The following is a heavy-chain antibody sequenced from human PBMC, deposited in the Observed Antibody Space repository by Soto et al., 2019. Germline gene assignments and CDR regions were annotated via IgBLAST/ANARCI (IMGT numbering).Heavy chain of an antibody. Sequence: ASETLSLTCAVSGGSISSSNWWSWVRQPPGKGLEWIGEIYHSGSTNYNPSLKSRVTISVDKSKNQFSLKLSSVTAADTAVYYCARERAVAGTYSYYYGMDVWCQGTTVT. CDR2: IYHSGST. J-gene: IGHJ6*02. CDR3: ARERAVAGTYSYYYGMDV. V-gene: IGHV4-4*02. D-gene: IGHD6-19*01. CDR1: GGSISSSNW.